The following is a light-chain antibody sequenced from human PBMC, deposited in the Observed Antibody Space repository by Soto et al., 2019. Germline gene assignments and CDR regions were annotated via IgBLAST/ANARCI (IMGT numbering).Light chain of an antibody. Sequence: QSVLTQPASVSGSPGQSITISCTGTSSDIGNYDFVSWYQQVPGTAPKAMIYEVSSRPSGVSNRFSGFKSANTAYLTISGVQPEDEADYHCSSYTTIKTVVFGGGTKLTVL. CDR2: EVS. CDR3: SSYTTIKTVV. V-gene: IGLV2-14*01. CDR1: SSDIGNYDF. J-gene: IGLJ2*01.